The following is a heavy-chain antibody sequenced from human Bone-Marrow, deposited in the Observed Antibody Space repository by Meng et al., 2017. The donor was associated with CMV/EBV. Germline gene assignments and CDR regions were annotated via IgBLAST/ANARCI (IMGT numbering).Heavy chain of an antibody. CDR3: ARGFVSGYRLDY. D-gene: IGHD5-18*01. CDR1: GYSLTAYY. CDR2: INTRTGTT. Sequence: ASVNVSRKGSGYSLTAYYVHCVRQAPGQGLEWLGIINTRTGTTRYAQNFHDRLTMTADTSTATVYMDLRSLTSDDTAVYFCARGFVSGYRLDYWGQGTLVTVSS. J-gene: IGHJ4*02. V-gene: IGHV1-46*01.